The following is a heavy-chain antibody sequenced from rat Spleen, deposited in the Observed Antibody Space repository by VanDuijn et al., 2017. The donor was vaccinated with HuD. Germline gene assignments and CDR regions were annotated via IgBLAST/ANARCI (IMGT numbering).Heavy chain of an antibody. D-gene: IGHD1-1*01. Sequence: EVKLVESGGGLVQPGRSLKLSCAASGFNFNDYWMGWVRQAPKKGLEWVASISYEGSSTYYGDSVKGRFTISRDNAKNTLYLQMTSLRSEDTAIYYCTTALLLQAGMDAWGQGASVTVSS. V-gene: IGHV5-22*01. CDR1: GFNFNDYW. CDR2: ISYEGSST. J-gene: IGHJ4*01. CDR3: TTALLLQAGMDA.